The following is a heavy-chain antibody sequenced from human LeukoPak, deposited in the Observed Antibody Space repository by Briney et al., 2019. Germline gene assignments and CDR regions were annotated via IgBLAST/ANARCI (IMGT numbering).Heavy chain of an antibody. CDR2: IYYSGST. CDR1: GGSLTGYY. V-gene: IGHV4-31*03. Sequence: PSETLSLTCTVSGGSLTGYYWSWIRQHPGKGLEWIGYIYYSGSTYYNPSLKSRVTISVDTSKNQFSLKLSSVTAADTAVYYCARSPKYYYDSSGNYGMDVWGQGTTVTVSS. D-gene: IGHD3-22*01. J-gene: IGHJ6*02. CDR3: ARSPKYYYDSSGNYGMDV.